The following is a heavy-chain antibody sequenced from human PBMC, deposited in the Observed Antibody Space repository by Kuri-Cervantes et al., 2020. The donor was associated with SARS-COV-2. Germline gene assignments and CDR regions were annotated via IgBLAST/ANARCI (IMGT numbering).Heavy chain of an antibody. CDR1: GFSFSSYW. J-gene: IGHJ4*02. V-gene: IGHV5-51*01. D-gene: IGHD2-2*01. CDR2: IYPYDSDI. CDR3: ARVIPASPGGGYFDY. Sequence: GGSLRLSCKTSGFSFSSYWIAWVRQMPGKGLEWMGFIYPYDSDIRYSPSFQGQVTISADKAISTAYLQWSSLKASDTAMYYCARVIPASPGGGYFDYWGQGTLVTVSS.